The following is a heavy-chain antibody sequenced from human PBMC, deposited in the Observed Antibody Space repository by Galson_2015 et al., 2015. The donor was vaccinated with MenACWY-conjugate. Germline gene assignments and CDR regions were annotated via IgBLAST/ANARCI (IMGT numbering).Heavy chain of an antibody. CDR1: GFNFKNTW. CDR2: IKSKTDGETI. CDR3: TRVAGHCGSTACYLVDY. Sequence: SLRLSCAASGFNFKNTWMSWVRQAPGKGLEWVGRIKSKTDGETIDYADSVKGRFTISRDHAKNSLYLQMHSLSAEDTAVYYCTRVAGHCGSTACYLVDYWGQGTLVTVSS. V-gene: IGHV3-15*01. D-gene: IGHD2-2*01. J-gene: IGHJ4*02.